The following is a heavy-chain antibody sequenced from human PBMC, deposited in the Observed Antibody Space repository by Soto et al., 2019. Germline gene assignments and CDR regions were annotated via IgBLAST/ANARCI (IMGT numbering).Heavy chain of an antibody. Sequence: QVQLVQSGAEVKKPGSSVKVSCKASGGTFSSYAISWVRQAPGQGLEWMGGIIPIFGTANYAHKFQGRVTITADKSTSTAYMELSSLRSEDTVVYYCARDRYGIAAAGTYYYYGMDVWGQGTTVTVSS. CDR3: ARDRYGIAAAGTYYYYGMDV. J-gene: IGHJ6*02. D-gene: IGHD6-13*01. CDR1: GGTFSSYA. CDR2: IIPIFGTA. V-gene: IGHV1-69*06.